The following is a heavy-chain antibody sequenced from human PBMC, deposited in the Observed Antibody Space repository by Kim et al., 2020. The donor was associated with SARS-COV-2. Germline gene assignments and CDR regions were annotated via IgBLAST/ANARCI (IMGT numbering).Heavy chain of an antibody. CDR3: ARDGADGKHVDC. J-gene: IGHJ4*02. CDR2: IWFDGINK. CDR1: GFTFSSFG. Sequence: GGSLRLSCAASGFTFSSFGMYWVRQAPGKGLESVAVIWFDGINKNYADSVKGRFTISRDNSMNILYLQMNSLRPEDTAIYYCARDGADGKHVDCWGQGTLVTVAS. V-gene: IGHV3-33*07. D-gene: IGHD2-21*01.